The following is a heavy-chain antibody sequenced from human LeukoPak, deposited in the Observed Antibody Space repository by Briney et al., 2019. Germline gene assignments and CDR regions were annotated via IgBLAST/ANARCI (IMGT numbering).Heavy chain of an antibody. Sequence: GGSLRLSCAASGFTFSSYWIHWVRQAPGQGLVWVSRINPEATTISYADSVKGRFTIPRDNAKNTLYLQMNSLRAEDTAVYYCATLHYGDFDYWGQGTLLTVSS. D-gene: IGHD4-17*01. J-gene: IGHJ4*02. V-gene: IGHV3-74*01. CDR3: ATLHYGDFDY. CDR2: INPEATTI. CDR1: GFTFSSYW.